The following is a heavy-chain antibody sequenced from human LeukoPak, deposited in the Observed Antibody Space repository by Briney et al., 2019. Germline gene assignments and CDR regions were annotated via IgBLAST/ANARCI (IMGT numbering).Heavy chain of an antibody. CDR3: ARGHLRIYCTNGVCYTGYYYYYMDV. J-gene: IGHJ6*03. CDR2: ISSSGST. D-gene: IGHD2-8*01. Sequence: PSETLSLTCTVSGDSISSGDYYWSWIRQPAGKGLEWIGRISSSGSTNYNPPLKSRVTISVDTSKNQFSLKLSSVTAADTAVYYCARGHLRIYCTNGVCYTGYYYYYMDVWGKGTTVTVSS. V-gene: IGHV4-61*02. CDR1: GDSISSGDYY.